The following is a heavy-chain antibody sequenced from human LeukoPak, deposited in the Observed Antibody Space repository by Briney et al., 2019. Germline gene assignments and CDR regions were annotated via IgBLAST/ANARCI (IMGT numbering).Heavy chain of an antibody. Sequence: SETLSLTCTVSGGSISTYYWNWIRQPPGKGLEWIGYIYFSGSTNYNPSLKSRVTISVDTSKNQFSLKLSSVTAADTAVYYCAMEVVPAAMWSLHWFDPWGQGTLVTVSS. CDR3: AMEVVPAAMWSLHWFDP. J-gene: IGHJ5*02. CDR2: IYFSGST. D-gene: IGHD2-2*01. CDR1: GGSISTYY. V-gene: IGHV4-59*08.